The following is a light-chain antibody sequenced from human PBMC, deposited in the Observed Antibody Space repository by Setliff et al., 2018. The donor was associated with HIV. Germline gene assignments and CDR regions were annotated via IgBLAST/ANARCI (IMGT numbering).Light chain of an antibody. CDR3: QNYDSDLGIT. CDR2: AAT. J-gene: IGKJ5*01. Sequence: DIQMTQSPSSLSASVGDRVTITCRASQGINIYLAWYQQKPGKVPKLLIYAATALQSGVPSRFSGSASGTNFTLTIGSLQPEDVATYYCQNYDSDLGITFGQGTRLEIK. V-gene: IGKV1-27*01. CDR1: QGINIY.